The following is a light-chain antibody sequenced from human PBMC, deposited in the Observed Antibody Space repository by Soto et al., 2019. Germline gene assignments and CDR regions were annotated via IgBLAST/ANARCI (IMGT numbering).Light chain of an antibody. CDR2: GAS. CDR1: QDIGSY. V-gene: IGKV1-9*01. J-gene: IGKJ4*01. Sequence: DIQLTQSPSFLAASVEDRATVPSGSIQDIGSYLAWYQQKPWKAPKVLIYGASTLQSGVPPRFGGSGSGTAFTLTISSLQPEDSANYFCQQVHDYPITFGGGTKVDIK. CDR3: QQVHDYPIT.